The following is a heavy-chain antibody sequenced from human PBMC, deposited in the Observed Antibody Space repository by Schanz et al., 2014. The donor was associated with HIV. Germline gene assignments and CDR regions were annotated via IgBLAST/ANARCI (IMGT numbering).Heavy chain of an antibody. D-gene: IGHD6-19*01. CDR2: IIPLFGTA. CDR1: GYTFTSYA. CDR3: ARVKPYSSGWYGGYFQH. V-gene: IGHV1-69*01. J-gene: IGHJ1*01. Sequence: QVQLLQSGAEVKRPGDSVMISCKASGYTFTSYAINWVRQAPGQGLEWVGGIIPLFGTANYAQRFQDRVTITADESTNTAYLELRSLTSEDTAVYFCARVKPYSSGWYGGYFQHWAQGTLVTVSS.